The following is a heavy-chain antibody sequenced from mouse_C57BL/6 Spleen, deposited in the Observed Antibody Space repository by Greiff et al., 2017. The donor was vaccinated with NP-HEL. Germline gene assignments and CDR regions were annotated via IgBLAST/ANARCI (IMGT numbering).Heavy chain of an antibody. CDR1: GYTFTSYW. V-gene: IGHV1-62-3*01. CDR2: IDPNSGGT. D-gene: IGHD2-5*01. Sequence: QVQLQQPGAELVKPGASVKLSCKASGYTFTSYWMHWVKQRPGRGLEWIGRIDPNSGGTKYNEKFKGKATLTADTSSSTAYMQLSSLTSEDSAVYYCARSTIVTYYAMDYWGQGTSVTVSS. CDR3: ARSTIVTYYAMDY. J-gene: IGHJ4*01.